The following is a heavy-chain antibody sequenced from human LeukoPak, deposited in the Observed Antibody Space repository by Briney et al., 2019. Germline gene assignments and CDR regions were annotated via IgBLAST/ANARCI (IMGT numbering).Heavy chain of an antibody. D-gene: IGHD3-22*01. CDR1: GGSISSYY. V-gene: IGHV4-59*08. CDR2: IYYSGGT. J-gene: IGHJ4*02. Sequence: SETLSLTCTVSGGSISSYYWSWIRQPPGKGLEWIGDIYYSGGTNYNPSLKSRVSISVDTSKNQVSLKLSSVTAADTAIYYCASDYDSSGYYYVWGQGALVTVSS. CDR3: ASDYDSSGYYYV.